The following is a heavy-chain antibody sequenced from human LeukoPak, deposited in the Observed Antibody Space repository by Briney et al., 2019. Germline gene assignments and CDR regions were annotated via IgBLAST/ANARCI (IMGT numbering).Heavy chain of an antibody. Sequence: PSETLSLTCTVSGGSISSYYWSWLRQPPGKGLEWIGYIYYSGSTNYNPSLKSRVTISVDTSKNQFSLKLSSVTAADTAVYYCARRQQQPYGGGWFDPWGQGTLVTVSS. CDR3: ARRQQQPYGGGWFDP. CDR1: GGSISSYY. V-gene: IGHV4-59*01. D-gene: IGHD6-13*01. CDR2: IYYSGST. J-gene: IGHJ5*02.